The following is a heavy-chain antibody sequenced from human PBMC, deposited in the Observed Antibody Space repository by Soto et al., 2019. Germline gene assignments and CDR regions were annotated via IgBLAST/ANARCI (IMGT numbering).Heavy chain of an antibody. V-gene: IGHV1-46*01. D-gene: IGHD5-18*01. CDR1: GYSFTSYY. CDR3: ARAEGYNYGYPPDY. J-gene: IGHJ4*02. Sequence: ASVKVSCKASGYSFTSYYMHWVRQAPGQGLEWLGIINPSVGSTSHAQKFQGRVTMTRDTSTSTVYMELTSLRSEDTAVYYCARAEGYNYGYPPDYSGQGTLLTVFS. CDR2: INPSVGST.